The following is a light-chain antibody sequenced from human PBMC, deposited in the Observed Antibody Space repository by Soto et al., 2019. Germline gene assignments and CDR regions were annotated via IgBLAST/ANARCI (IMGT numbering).Light chain of an antibody. CDR3: SSYTSSTTLGV. V-gene: IGLV2-14*01. J-gene: IGLJ1*01. CDR2: EVS. CDR1: SSDVGAYNY. Sequence: QSVLTQPASVSGSPGQSITISCTGTSSDVGAYNYVSWYQQHPGKAPKLMIYEVSNRPSGVSNRFSGSKSGNTASLTISGLQAEDEADYYCSSYTSSTTLGVFGTGTQLTVL.